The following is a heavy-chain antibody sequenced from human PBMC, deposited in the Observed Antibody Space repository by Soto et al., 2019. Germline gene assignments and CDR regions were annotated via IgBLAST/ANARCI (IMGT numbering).Heavy chain of an antibody. CDR2: IYYSGST. CDR1: GGSVSSGSYY. J-gene: IGHJ6*02. Sequence: QVQLQESGPGLVEPSETLSLTCTVSGGSVSSGSYYWSWIRQPPGKGLEWIGYIYYSGSTNYNPSPKRRVTIPVNTPKTQFSLNVSSVTAADTAVYSCASNREDIWRSYGRDVWGQGTTVTVSS. CDR3: ASNREDIWRSYGRDV. D-gene: IGHD2-15*01. V-gene: IGHV4-61*01.